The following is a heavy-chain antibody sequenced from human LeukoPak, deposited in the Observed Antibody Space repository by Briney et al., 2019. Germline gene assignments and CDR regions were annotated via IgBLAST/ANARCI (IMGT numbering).Heavy chain of an antibody. CDR2: ISSSGSSI. Sequence: GGSLRLSCAASGFTLSRNEMNWVRQAPGKGLEWDSYISSSGSSIYYADSVKGRFTISRDNVENSLYLQMNSLRDEDTAVYYCARESEYYYYDASGYYPGYFHHWGQGTLVTVSS. CDR3: ARESEYYYYDASGYYPGYFHH. V-gene: IGHV3-48*03. CDR1: GFTLSRNE. D-gene: IGHD3-22*01. J-gene: IGHJ1*01.